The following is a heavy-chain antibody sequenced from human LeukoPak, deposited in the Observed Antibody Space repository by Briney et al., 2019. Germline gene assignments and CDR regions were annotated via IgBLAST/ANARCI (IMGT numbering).Heavy chain of an antibody. CDR2: INPSSGGT. CDR3: ARGAKFRSYGSGTYYSSLPFDP. D-gene: IGHD3-10*01. J-gene: IGHJ5*02. CDR1: GYTFTSYY. Sequence: ASVKVSCKASGYTFTSYYMHWVRQAPGQGLEWMGIINPSSGGTSYAQKFQGRVTITRDTSASTAYMELSSLRSEDLAVYYCARGAKFRSYGSGTYYSSLPFDPWGQGTLVTVSS. V-gene: IGHV1-46*01.